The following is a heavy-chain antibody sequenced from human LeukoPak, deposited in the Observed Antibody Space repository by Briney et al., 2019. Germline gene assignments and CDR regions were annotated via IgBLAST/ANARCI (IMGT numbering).Heavy chain of an antibody. J-gene: IGHJ5*02. CDR1: GFTFSSYA. CDR3: ARAAYYDSSGYAVNRPSEKNHAGWFDP. CDR2: ISYDGSNK. D-gene: IGHD3-22*01. V-gene: IGHV3-30-3*01. Sequence: GRSLRLSCAASGFTFSSYAMHWVRQAPGKGLEWVAVISYDGSNKYYADSVKGRFTISRDNSKNTLYLQMNSLRAEDTAVYYCARAAYYDSSGYAVNRPSEKNHAGWFDPWGQGTLVTVSS.